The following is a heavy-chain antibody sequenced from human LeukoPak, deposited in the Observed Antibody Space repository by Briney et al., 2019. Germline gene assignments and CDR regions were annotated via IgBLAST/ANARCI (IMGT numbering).Heavy chain of an antibody. CDR1: GFTFSSYA. V-gene: IGHV3-30*04. J-gene: IGHJ4*02. Sequence: GGSLRLSCAASGFTFSSYAMHWVRQAPGKGLECVAIMSFDGTNKYYADSVKGRFTISRDNSKNTLHLQMNSLRAEDTAVYYCARASCGGDCQHSMYYFDFWGQGTLVTVSS. D-gene: IGHD2-21*02. CDR2: MSFDGTNK. CDR3: ARASCGGDCQHSMYYFDF.